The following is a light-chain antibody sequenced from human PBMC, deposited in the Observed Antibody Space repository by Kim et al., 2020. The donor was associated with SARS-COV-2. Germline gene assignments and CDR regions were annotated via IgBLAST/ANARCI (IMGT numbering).Light chain of an antibody. CDR1: NIGSKS. J-gene: IGLJ3*02. V-gene: IGLV3-21*04. CDR3: QVWDSSSDHPV. Sequence: APGKAARINSGRNNIGSKSVHWYQQKPGQAPVLVIYYDSDRPSGIPERFSGSNSGNTATLTISRVEAGDEADYYCQVWDSSSDHPVFGGGTQLTVL. CDR2: YDS.